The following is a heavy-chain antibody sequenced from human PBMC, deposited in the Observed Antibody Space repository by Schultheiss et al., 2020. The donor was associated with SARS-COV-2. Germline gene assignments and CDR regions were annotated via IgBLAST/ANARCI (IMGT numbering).Heavy chain of an antibody. CDR3: ARVSSSDYYYYYMDV. CDR1: GGSISSYY. D-gene: IGHD6-6*01. J-gene: IGHJ6*03. Sequence: SETLSLTCTVSGGSISSYYWSWIRQHPGKGLEWIGYIYYSGSTYYNPSLKSRVTISVDTSKNQFSLKLSSVTAADTAVYYCARVSSSDYYYYYMDVWGKGTTVTVSS. CDR2: IYYSGST. V-gene: IGHV4-59*06.